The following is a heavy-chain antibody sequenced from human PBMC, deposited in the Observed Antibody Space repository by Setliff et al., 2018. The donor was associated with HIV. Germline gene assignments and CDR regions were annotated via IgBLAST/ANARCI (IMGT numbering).Heavy chain of an antibody. V-gene: IGHV4-39*01. CDR3: ARVPVAGANWFDP. CDR1: GGSIMSDGYY. Sequence: SETLSLTCTVSGGSIMSDGYYWNWIRQYPGKGLEWIGSVSQSGSTYYNPSLKSRITISVDRSKNLFSLKLISVTAADQGVYYCARVPVAGANWFDPWGLGTLVTVSS. D-gene: IGHD2-21*01. CDR2: VSQSGST. J-gene: IGHJ5*02.